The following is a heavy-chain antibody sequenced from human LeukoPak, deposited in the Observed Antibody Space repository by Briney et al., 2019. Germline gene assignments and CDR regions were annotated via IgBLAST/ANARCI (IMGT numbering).Heavy chain of an antibody. CDR2: INHSGST. J-gene: IGHJ3*02. CDR1: GGSFSGYY. D-gene: IGHD1-26*01. V-gene: IGHV4-34*01. CDR3: AISGNDYHRDALDI. Sequence: SETLSLTCAVYGGSFSGYYWSWIRQPPGKGLEWIGEINHSGSTNYNPSLRSRVTISGDTSKHHFSLELRSVTAADTAVYYCAISGNDYHRDALDIWGQGTMVTDSS.